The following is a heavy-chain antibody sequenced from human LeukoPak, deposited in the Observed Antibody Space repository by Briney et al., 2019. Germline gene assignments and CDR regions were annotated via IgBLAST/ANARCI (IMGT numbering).Heavy chain of an antibody. CDR2: ISSSSSTI. CDR3: ARDGGEDTAIIPH. CDR1: GFTFSSYG. V-gene: IGHV3-48*01. Sequence: TGGSLRLSCAASGFTFSSYGMHWVRQAPGKGLEWVSYISSSSSTIYYADSVKGRFTISRDNAKNSLYLQMNSLRAEDTAVYYCARDGGEDTAIIPHWGQGTLVTVSS. J-gene: IGHJ4*02. D-gene: IGHD5-18*01.